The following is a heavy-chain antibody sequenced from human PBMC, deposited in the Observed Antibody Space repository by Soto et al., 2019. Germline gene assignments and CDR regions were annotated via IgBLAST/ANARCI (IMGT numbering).Heavy chain of an antibody. CDR1: GFTFSNYA. V-gene: IGHV3-23*01. D-gene: IGHD2-8*01. Sequence: QLLESGGGLVQAGGSLRLSCTASGFTFSNYAMSWVRQAPGKGLEWVSGIRSSGESTYYADSVKGRLTISRDNSKNMLYLQINSLRAEDTAVYYCAKGGRRVLIPMDVWGQGTTVTVSS. CDR2: IRSSGEST. J-gene: IGHJ6*02. CDR3: AKGGRRVLIPMDV.